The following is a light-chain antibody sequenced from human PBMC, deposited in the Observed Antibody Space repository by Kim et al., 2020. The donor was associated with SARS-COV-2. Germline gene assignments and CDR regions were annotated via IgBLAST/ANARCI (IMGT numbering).Light chain of an antibody. J-gene: IGLJ1*01. CDR3: SSYTRSISPYV. V-gene: IGLV2-14*04. Sequence: SITLSCTRTSSDVGTSAYFSWYRQYPSIAPKLIIYAVTNRPSGVSSRFSGSKSGHTASLTISGLQAEDEAEYYCSSYTRSISPYVFGTGTKVTVL. CDR2: AVT. CDR1: SSDVGTSAY.